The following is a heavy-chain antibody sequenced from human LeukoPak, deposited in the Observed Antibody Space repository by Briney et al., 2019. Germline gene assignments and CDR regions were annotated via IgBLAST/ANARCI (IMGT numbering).Heavy chain of an antibody. CDR3: AGPPTGTGGY. CDR1: GGSISSNY. Sequence: SETLSLTCTVPGGSISSNYWSWIRQPAGKGLEWIERIYTSGSTNYNPSLKSRVTISVDKSKNQVSLKLSSVTAADTAVYYCAGPPTGTGGYWGQGTLVTVSS. CDR2: IYTSGST. D-gene: IGHD1-1*01. V-gene: IGHV4-4*07. J-gene: IGHJ4*02.